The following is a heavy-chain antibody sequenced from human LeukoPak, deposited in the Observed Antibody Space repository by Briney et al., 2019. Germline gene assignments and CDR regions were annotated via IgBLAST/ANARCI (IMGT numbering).Heavy chain of an antibody. CDR1: GFTFSSYS. Sequence: GGSLRLSCAASGFTFSSYSMNWVRQAPGKGLEWVSSISSSSSYIYYAESVKGRFTISRDNAKNSLYLQMNSLRAEDTAVYYCAREGLGLRLGELSSFDYWGQGTLVTVSS. J-gene: IGHJ4*02. CDR3: AREGLGLRLGELSSFDY. D-gene: IGHD3-16*02. CDR2: ISSSSSYI. V-gene: IGHV3-21*01.